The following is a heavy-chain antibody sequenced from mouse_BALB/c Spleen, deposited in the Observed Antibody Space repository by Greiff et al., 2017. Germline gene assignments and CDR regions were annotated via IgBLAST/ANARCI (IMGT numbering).Heavy chain of an antibody. CDR1: GYAFSSSW. V-gene: IGHV1-82*01. CDR2: IYPGDGDT. D-gene: IGHD1-1*01. Sequence: QVQLQQSGPELVKPGASVKISCKASGYAFSSSWMNWVKQRPGQGLEWIGRIYPGDGDTNYNGKFKGKATLTADKSSSTAYMQLSSLTSVDSAVYFCARSGGSSDYFDYWGQGTTLTVSS. J-gene: IGHJ2*01. CDR3: ARSGGSSDYFDY.